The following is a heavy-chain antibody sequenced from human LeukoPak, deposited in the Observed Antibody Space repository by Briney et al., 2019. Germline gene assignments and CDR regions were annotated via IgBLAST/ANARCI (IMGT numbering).Heavy chain of an antibody. V-gene: IGHV3-23*01. J-gene: IGHJ3*02. D-gene: IGHD6-13*01. Sequence: GGSLRLSCAASGFTFSSYAMSWVRQAPGKGLEWVSAISGSGGSTYYADSVKGRFTISRDNSKNTLYLQMNSLRAEETAVYYCAKMVDIAAGDDDAFDIWGQGTMVTVSS. CDR3: AKMVDIAAGDDDAFDI. CDR2: ISGSGGST. CDR1: GFTFSSYA.